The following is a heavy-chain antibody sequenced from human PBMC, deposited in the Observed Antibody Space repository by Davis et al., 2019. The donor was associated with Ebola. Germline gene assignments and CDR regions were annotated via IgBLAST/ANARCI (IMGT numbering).Heavy chain of an antibody. J-gene: IGHJ6*02. V-gene: IGHV3-30*18. CDR3: AKDRATVTTFGRGYYYYYGMDV. D-gene: IGHD4-17*01. CDR1: GFTFSSYG. Sequence: GESLKISCAASGFTFSSYGMHWVRQAPGKGLEWVAVISYDGSNKYYADSVKGRFTISRDNSKNTLYLQMNSLRAEDKAVYYCAKDRATVTTFGRGYYYYYGMDVWGQGTTVTVSS. CDR2: ISYDGSNK.